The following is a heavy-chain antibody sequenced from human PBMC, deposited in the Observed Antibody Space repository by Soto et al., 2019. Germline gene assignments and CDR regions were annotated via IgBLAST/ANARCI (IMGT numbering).Heavy chain of an antibody. CDR2: INAGNGNT. D-gene: IGHD6-13*01. CDR1: GYTFTSYA. J-gene: IGHJ6*02. CDR3: AIGIAGRSGYYYGMDV. Sequence: ASVKVSCKASGYTFTSYAMHWVRQAPGQRLEWMGWINAGNGNTKYSQKFQGRVTITRDTSASTAYMELSSLRSEDTAVYYCAIGIAGRSGYYYGMDVWGQGTTVTVSS. V-gene: IGHV1-3*01.